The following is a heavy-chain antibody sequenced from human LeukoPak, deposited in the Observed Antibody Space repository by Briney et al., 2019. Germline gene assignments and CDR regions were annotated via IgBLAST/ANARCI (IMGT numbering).Heavy chain of an antibody. CDR1: GFTFSSYW. V-gene: IGHV3-7*04. J-gene: IGHJ4*02. D-gene: IGHD6-19*01. CDR3: ARFETIAVAGKDY. CDR2: IKEDGSEG. Sequence: GGSLRLSCAVSGFTFSSYWMTWVRQAPGKGLEWVATIKEDGSEGYYVDSVKGRFTISRDNAKNSLYLQMNSLRAEDTAVYYCARFETIAVAGKDYWGQGTLVTVSS.